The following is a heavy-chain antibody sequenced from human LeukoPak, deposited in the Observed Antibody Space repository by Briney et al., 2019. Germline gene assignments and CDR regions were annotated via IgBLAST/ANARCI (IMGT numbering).Heavy chain of an antibody. J-gene: IGHJ5*02. CDR3: ATLYGSGSYVRPFDP. CDR1: GGTFSSYE. Sequence: SVKVSCKASGGTFSSYEISWVRQAPGQGLEWMGGIIPIFGTANYAQKFQGRVTITADESTSTAYMELSSLRSEDTAVYYCATLYGSGSYVRPFDPWGQGTLVTVSS. V-gene: IGHV1-69*13. CDR2: IIPIFGTA. D-gene: IGHD3-10*01.